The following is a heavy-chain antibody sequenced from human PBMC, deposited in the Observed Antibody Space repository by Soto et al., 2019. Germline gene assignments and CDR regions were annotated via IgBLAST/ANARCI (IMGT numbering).Heavy chain of an antibody. J-gene: IGHJ4*02. D-gene: IGHD1-26*01. Sequence: QVQLVQSGAEVKEPGASVKVSCKASGYTFTTHVMNWVRQAPGQRLEWMGWVNGGNGNTKYSQKFQVRVTISRDSSATTAYMEWSRLTTKDKAGYYCATDARILGPSGDLDYRGQGALVTVAS. CDR3: ATDARILGPSGDLDY. CDR1: GYTFTTHV. CDR2: VNGGNGNT. V-gene: IGHV1-3*01.